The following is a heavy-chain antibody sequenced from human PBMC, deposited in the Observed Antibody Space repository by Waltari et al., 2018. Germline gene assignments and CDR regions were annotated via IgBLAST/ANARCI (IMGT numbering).Heavy chain of an antibody. V-gene: IGHV3-48*02. D-gene: IGHD1-1*01. J-gene: IGHJ4*02. CDR2: ISGTSRSI. Sequence: EVQLVVSGGGLVQPGGSLWLSFAASGFIFDDYNMNWVRQSPAKALEWVACISGTSRSIYYADSVKGRFTTTRDKAKSSLYLQMDSVRDEETAVYYCARDEGAVGTGIDYWDQGTLVTVSS. CDR3: ARDEGAVGTGIDY. CDR1: GFIFDDYN.